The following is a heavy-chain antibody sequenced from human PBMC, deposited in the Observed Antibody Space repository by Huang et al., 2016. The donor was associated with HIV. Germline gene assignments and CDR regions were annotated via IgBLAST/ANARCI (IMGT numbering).Heavy chain of an antibody. CDR1: GFSLSTSGMC. J-gene: IGHJ4*02. D-gene: IGHD3-10*01. Sequence: QVTLRESGPALVKPTQTLTLTCTFSGFSLSTSGMCVTWIRQPPGKALEWLAHINWDDDKYFSTYLKTRLTISKDTARNQVVRTMTNMDLVDTATYYCARSAPWFYYGSGSSYYFDYWGQGTLVTVSS. CDR3: ARSAPWFYYGSGSSYYFDY. V-gene: IGHV2-70*01. CDR2: INWDDDK.